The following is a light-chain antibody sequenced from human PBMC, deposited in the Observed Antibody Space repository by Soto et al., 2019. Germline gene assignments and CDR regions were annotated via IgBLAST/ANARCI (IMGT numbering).Light chain of an antibody. CDR2: WAS. V-gene: IGKV4-1*01. J-gene: IGKJ1*01. CDR3: QQYYTTTTWT. CDR1: QSVLYSSNNKNY. Sequence: DIVMTQSPDSLAVSLGERATINCKSSQSVLYSSNNKNYLAWYQQKPRQPPKLLIYWASTRESGVPDRFSGSGSGTDFTLTINSLQAEDVAVYYCQQYYTTTTWTFGQGTKVEIK.